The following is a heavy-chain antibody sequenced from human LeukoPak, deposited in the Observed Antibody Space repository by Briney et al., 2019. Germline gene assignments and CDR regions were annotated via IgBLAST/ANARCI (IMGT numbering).Heavy chain of an antibody. Sequence: SETLSLTCAVYGGSFSGYSWTWIRQPPGKGLEWIGEIRDSGSPTFNPSLKSRVTMSVDTSNNQFSVRLSSLTAADTAVYYCARGRFSGLPRATTSQFDYWGQGTLVTVSS. V-gene: IGHV4-34*01. CDR2: IRDSGSP. CDR3: ARGRFSGLPRATTSQFDY. CDR1: GGSFSGYS. D-gene: IGHD6-19*01. J-gene: IGHJ4*02.